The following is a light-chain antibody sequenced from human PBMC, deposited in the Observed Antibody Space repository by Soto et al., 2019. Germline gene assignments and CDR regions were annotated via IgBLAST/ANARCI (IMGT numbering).Light chain of an antibody. J-gene: IGKJ1*01. CDR2: AAS. Sequence: DIQMTQSPSSVSASVGDRVAITCRASQGISSWLAWYQQKPGKAPQYLIQAASILQSGVPSRFSGSGSGTEFILTINILQPEDFASYFCLQVYSFPRTFGLGTKVDIK. V-gene: IGKV1-12*01. CDR1: QGISSW. CDR3: LQVYSFPRT.